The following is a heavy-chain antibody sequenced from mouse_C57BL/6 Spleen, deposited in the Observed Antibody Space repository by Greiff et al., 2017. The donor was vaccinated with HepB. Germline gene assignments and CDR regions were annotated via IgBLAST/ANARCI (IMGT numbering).Heavy chain of an antibody. J-gene: IGHJ4*01. CDR3: ARGIITTVVAPYAMDY. Sequence: QVQLQQSGAELVKPGASVKISCKASGYAFSSYWMNWVKQRPGKGLEWIGQIYPGDGDTNYNGKFKGKATLTADKSSSTAYMQLSSLTSEDSAVYFCARGIITTVVAPYAMDYWGQGTSVTVSS. CDR1: GYAFSSYW. V-gene: IGHV1-80*01. D-gene: IGHD1-1*01. CDR2: IYPGDGDT.